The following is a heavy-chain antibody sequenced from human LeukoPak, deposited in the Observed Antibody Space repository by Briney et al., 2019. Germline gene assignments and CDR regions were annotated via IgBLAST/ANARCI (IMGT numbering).Heavy chain of an antibody. J-gene: IGHJ4*02. CDR1: GFIFSSYV. CDR2: LRYDGSNK. CDR3: AKDQGRSGSSLVDY. Sequence: QSGGSLRLSCAASGFIFSSYVMHWVRQAPGKGLEWVAFLRYDGSNKYYADSVKGRFTISRDNSNNTLYLQMNSLRAEDTAAYYCAKDQGRSGSSLVDYWGQGSLVTVSS. D-gene: IGHD6-6*01. V-gene: IGHV3-30*02.